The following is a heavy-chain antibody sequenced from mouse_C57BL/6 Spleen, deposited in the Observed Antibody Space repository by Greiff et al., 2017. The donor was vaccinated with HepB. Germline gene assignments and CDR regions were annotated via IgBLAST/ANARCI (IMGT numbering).Heavy chain of an antibody. J-gene: IGHJ1*03. CDR1: GYTFTDYE. Sequence: QVQLQQSGAELVRPGASVTLSCKASGYTFTDYEMHWVKQTPVHGLEWIGAIDPETGGTAYNQKSKGKAILTADKSSSTAYMELRSLTSEDSAVYYCTRNYDYDGFYWYFDVWGTGTTVTVSS. D-gene: IGHD2-4*01. CDR3: TRNYDYDGFYWYFDV. V-gene: IGHV1-15*01. CDR2: IDPETGGT.